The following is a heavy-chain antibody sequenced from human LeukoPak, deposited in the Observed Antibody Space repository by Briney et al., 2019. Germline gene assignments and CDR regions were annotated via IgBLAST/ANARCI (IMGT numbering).Heavy chain of an antibody. J-gene: IGHJ4*02. V-gene: IGHV3-15*01. CDR2: IKSKTDGGTR. CDR3: TTEGYCSSTNCYASDY. D-gene: IGHD2-2*01. Sequence: GGSLRLSCAASGFTFNNAWMNWVRQAPGKGLEWVGRIKSKTDGGTRDYAAPVKGRFTISREDSKNTMYLQMNSLKTEDTAVYYCTTEGYCSSTNCYASDYWGQGTLVTVSS. CDR1: GFTFNNAW.